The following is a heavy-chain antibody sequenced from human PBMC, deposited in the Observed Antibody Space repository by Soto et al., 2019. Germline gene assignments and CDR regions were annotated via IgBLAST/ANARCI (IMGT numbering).Heavy chain of an antibody. D-gene: IGHD3-16*01. V-gene: IGHV1-69*01. J-gene: IGHJ3*02. CDR3: ARCDVCYPGGVDPYNI. CDR2: IIPIFGTP. Sequence: QVQLVQSGSEVKKRGSSVKVSCKASGGTFDSFALTWVRQAPGQGLEWMGGIIPIFGTPYYAQKFQGRLTITADESTGTAYMELSSLRSEDTAVYCCARCDVCYPGGVDPYNIWGQGTSVIVSS. CDR1: GGTFDSFA.